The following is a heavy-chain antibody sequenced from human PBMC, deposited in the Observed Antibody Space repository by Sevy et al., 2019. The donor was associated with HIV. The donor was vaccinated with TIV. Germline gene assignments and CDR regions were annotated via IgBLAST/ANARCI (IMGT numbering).Heavy chain of an antibody. V-gene: IGHV3-15*01. J-gene: IGHJ4*02. CDR3: TTKGDFWSGYQYFAY. D-gene: IGHD3-3*01. Sequence: GGSLRLSCGASGFTFNKAWITWVRQAPGKGLEWVGRIKSKSDGGTTDYAAPVKGRFTIFREDSKKTLYLQMNSLKTEDTAVYYCTTKGDFWSGYQYFAYWGQGTLVTVSS. CDR2: IKSKSDGGTT. CDR1: GFTFNKAW.